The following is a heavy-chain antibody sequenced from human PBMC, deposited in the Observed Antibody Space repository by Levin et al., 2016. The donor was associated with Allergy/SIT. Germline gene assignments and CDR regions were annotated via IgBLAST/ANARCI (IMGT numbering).Heavy chain of an antibody. CDR2: INPNSGGT. D-gene: IGHD3-9*01. Sequence: ASVKVSCKASGYTFTGYYLHWVRQAPGQGLEWMGWINPNSGGTNYARKFQGWVTVTRDTSISTAYMELRSLKSDDTAVYYCLRGGLNSPLVGGDWGQGTLVTVSS. J-gene: IGHJ4*02. CDR3: LRGGLNSPLVGGD. CDR1: GYTFTGYY. V-gene: IGHV1-2*04.